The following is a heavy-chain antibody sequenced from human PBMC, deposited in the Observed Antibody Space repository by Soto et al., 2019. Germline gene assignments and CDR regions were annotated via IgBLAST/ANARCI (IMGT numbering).Heavy chain of an antibody. D-gene: IGHD5-12*01. CDR1: GDSIIGIYH. Sequence: SETLSLTCAVSGDSIIGIYHWAWIRQSPGGGLEWIASIFYSGCTNYNPSLKSRVTISLDTSKNQFSLKLSSVTAADTAAYYCARPARQDTVAGDYWGQGTLVTVSS. CDR2: IFYSGCT. CDR3: ARPARQDTVAGDY. V-gene: IGHV4-39*01. J-gene: IGHJ4*02.